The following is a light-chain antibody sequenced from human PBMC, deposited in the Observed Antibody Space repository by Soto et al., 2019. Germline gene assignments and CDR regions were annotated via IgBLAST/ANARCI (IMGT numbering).Light chain of an antibody. CDR3: QQLERYPST. J-gene: IGKJ4*01. Sequence: DIQMTQSPSSLSASVGYRVTITCRASQSISSYLNWYQQKPGKAPKLLIYAASSLQSGVPSRFSGSGSGTDFTPTISSLQPEDFATYYCQQLERYPSTFGGGTKV. V-gene: IGKV1-39*01. CDR1: QSISSY. CDR2: AAS.